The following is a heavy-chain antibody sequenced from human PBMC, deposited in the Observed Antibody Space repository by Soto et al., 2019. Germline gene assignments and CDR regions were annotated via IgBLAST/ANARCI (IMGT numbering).Heavy chain of an antibody. J-gene: IGHJ4*02. Sequence: ASVKVSCQASGYTFTSYVSNGVRPAPGQGLEWVGWISDYNGNTNYAQKLKGRVTMTTDRSTSTAYMEMRSLRSDDTGVYYCARSRVDIVTKIQYSFDDWGQGTLVTVSS. D-gene: IGHD5-12*01. CDR2: ISDYNGNT. CDR3: ARSRVDIVTKIQYSFDD. V-gene: IGHV1-18*01. CDR1: GYTFTSYV.